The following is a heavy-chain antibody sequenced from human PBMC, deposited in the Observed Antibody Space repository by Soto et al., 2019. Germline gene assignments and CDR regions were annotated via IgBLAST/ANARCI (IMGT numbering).Heavy chain of an antibody. CDR3: AKDMGRLDDAFDI. J-gene: IGHJ3*02. V-gene: IGHV3-9*01. CDR1: GFTFDDYA. D-gene: IGHD3-10*01. CDR2: ISWNSGSI. Sequence: EVQLVESGGGLVQPGRSLRLSCAASGFTFDDYAMHWVRQAPGKGLEWVSGISWNSGSIGYADSVKGRFTISRDNAKNSLYLQMNSLRAEDTALYYCAKDMGRLDDAFDIWGQGTMVTVSS.